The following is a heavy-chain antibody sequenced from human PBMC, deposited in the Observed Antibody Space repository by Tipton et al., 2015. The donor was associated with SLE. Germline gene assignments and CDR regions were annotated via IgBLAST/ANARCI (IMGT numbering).Heavy chain of an antibody. J-gene: IGHJ6*02. CDR3: AREIPNDIVVVPAAIGMDV. Sequence: TLSLTCTVSGGSISSYYWSWIRQPPGKGLEWIGYIYTSGSTNYNPSLKSRVTISVDTSKNQFSLKLSSVTAADTAVYYCAREIPNDIVVVPAAIGMDVWGQGTTVTVSS. CDR1: GGSISSYY. CDR2: IYTSGST. V-gene: IGHV4-4*09. D-gene: IGHD2-2*01.